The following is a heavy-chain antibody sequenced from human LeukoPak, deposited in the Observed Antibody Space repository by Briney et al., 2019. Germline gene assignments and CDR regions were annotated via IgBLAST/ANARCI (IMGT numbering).Heavy chain of an antibody. V-gene: IGHV4-39*01. CDR2: IYYSGGT. Sequence: PSETLSLTCTVSGGSISRSAYYWGWIRQPPGKGLEWIGSIYYSGGTNYNPSLKSRVTISVDTSKNHFSLKLSSVTAADTAVYYCARQWLDKELLHNYIDPWGQGSLVTVSS. CDR3: ARQWLDKELLHNYIDP. CDR1: GGSISRSAYY. D-gene: IGHD4-11*01. J-gene: IGHJ5*02.